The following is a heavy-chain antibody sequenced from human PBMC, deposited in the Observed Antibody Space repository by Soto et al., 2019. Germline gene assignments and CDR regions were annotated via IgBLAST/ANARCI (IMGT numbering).Heavy chain of an antibody. Sequence: GGSLRLSCATSGFTFNTYAMSWVRQAPGKGLEWVSGINSRGTQYADSVKGRFTISRDTPKNTLDLQMDSLRAEDTAVYYCARQSQYPFWSGLPKYYFDYWGQGTLVTVSS. CDR3: ARQSQYPFWSGLPKYYFDY. CDR2: INSRGT. J-gene: IGHJ4*02. V-gene: IGHV3-23*01. D-gene: IGHD3-3*01. CDR1: GFTFNTYA.